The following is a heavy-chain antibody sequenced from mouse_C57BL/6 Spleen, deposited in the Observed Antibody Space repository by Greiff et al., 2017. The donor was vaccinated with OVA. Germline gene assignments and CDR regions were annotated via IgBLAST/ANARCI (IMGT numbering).Heavy chain of an antibody. J-gene: IGHJ1*03. V-gene: IGHV1-42*01. Sequence: VQLKQSGPELVKPGASVKISCKASGYSFTGYYMNWVKQRPENSLEWIGDINPSTGGTTYNQKFKAKATLTVDKSSSTAYMQLKSLTSEDSAVYYCARLYDYDECFDVWGTGTTVTVSS. D-gene: IGHD2-4*01. CDR1: GYSFTGYY. CDR2: INPSTGGT. CDR3: ARLYDYDECFDV.